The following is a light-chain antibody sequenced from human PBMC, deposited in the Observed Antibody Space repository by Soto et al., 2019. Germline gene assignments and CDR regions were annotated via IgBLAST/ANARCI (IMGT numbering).Light chain of an antibody. CDR2: GAS. V-gene: IGKV1-33*01. J-gene: IGKJ3*01. CDR1: QDIRTS. Sequence: DIQMTQSPSSLSASVGARVSITCQASQDIRTSLSWFQQKPGRAPKLLIYGASNLETGVPSRFRGSGSATDFTFTISSLQPEDIATYYCQHYDNLPPLTFGPGTKVDIK. CDR3: QHYDNLPPLT.